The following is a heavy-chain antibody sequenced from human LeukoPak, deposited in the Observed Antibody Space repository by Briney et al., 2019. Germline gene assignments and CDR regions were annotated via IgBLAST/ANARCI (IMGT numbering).Heavy chain of an antibody. J-gene: IGHJ4*02. CDR2: INPNSGGT. V-gene: IGHV1-2*02. CDR1: GYTFTGYY. D-gene: IGHD2-2*01. CDR3: ARDRAHCSSTSCYVGDYFDY. Sequence: GASVKVSCKASGYTFTGYYMHWVRQAPGQGLEWMGWINPNSGGTNYAQKVQGRVTMTRDTSISTAYMELSRLRSDDTAVYYCARDRAHCSSTSCYVGDYFDYWGQGTLVTVSS.